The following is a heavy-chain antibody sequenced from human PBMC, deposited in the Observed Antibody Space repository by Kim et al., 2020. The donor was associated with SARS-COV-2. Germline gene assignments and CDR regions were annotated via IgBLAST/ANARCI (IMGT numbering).Heavy chain of an antibody. CDR3: ARVISYYGSWGGMDV. CDR1: GFTFSSYS. Sequence: GGSLRLSCAASGFTFSSYSMNWVRQAPGKGLEWVSSISSSSSTIYYADSVKGRFTISRDNAKNSLYLQMNSLRDEDTAVYYCARVISYYGSWGGMDVWGQGTTVTVSS. V-gene: IGHV3-48*02. J-gene: IGHJ6*02. D-gene: IGHD3-10*01. CDR2: ISSSSSTI.